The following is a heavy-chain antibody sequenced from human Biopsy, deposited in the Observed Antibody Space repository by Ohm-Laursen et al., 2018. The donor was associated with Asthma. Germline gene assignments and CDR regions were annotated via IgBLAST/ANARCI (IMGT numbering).Heavy chain of an antibody. CDR1: GDSLRSTNY. J-gene: IGHJ5*02. Sequence: SDTLSLTCIVSGDSLRSTNYWAWVRQPPGNRLEWIGSVYHSGETFYSSSLRSRLTMSVDTSRNQFSLRLTSVTAADTGVYFCARHWSGNGWHDLYTWFDPWGLGTLVTVSS. CDR2: VYHSGET. CDR3: ARHWSGNGWHDLYTWFDP. V-gene: IGHV4-39*01. D-gene: IGHD1-1*01.